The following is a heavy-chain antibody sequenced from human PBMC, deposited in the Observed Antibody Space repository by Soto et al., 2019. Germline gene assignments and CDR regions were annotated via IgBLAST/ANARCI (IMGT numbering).Heavy chain of an antibody. CDR2: ISGGIGST. J-gene: IGHJ2*01. D-gene: IGHD2-15*01. Sequence: VRQVPVKGLEWVSAISGGIGSTFYADSVKGRFTISRDISKKMLFLHMNGLRGEDTDTYYCAKPVAGFLLNRSSDL. CDR3: AKPVAGFLLNRSSDL. V-gene: IGHV3-23*01.